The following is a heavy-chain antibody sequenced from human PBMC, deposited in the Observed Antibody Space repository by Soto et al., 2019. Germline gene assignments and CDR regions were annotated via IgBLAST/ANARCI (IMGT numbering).Heavy chain of an antibody. CDR3: ARSRGSGSYLGDAFDI. CDR2: INHSGSI. J-gene: IGHJ3*02. D-gene: IGHD3-10*01. CDR1: GGSFSGYY. Sequence: PSETLSLTCAVYGGSFSGYYWSWIRQPPGKGLEWIGEINHSGSINYNPSLKSRVTISVDTSKNQFSLKLSSVTAADTAVYYCARSRGSGSYLGDAFDIWGQGTMVTVSS. V-gene: IGHV4-34*01.